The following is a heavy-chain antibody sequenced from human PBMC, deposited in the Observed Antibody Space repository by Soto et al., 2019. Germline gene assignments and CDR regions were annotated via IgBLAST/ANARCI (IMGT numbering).Heavy chain of an antibody. J-gene: IGHJ5*02. CDR3: ARNMVMKTAAGWFDP. Sequence: SETLSLTCTVSGGSISSYYWSWIRQPPGKGLEWIGYIYYSGSTNYNPSLKSRVTISVDTSKNQFSLKLSSVTAADTAVYYCARNMVMKTAAGWFDPWGQGTLVTVSS. D-gene: IGHD6-13*01. CDR2: IYYSGST. CDR1: GGSISSYY. V-gene: IGHV4-59*01.